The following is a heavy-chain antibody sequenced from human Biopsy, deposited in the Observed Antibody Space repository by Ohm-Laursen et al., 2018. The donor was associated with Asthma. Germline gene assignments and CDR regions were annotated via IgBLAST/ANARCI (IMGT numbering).Heavy chain of an antibody. CDR2: VNTGNGDT. J-gene: IGHJ3*01. Sequence: ASVKVSCKASGYNFISFAIHWVRQAPGQRLEWMGWVNTGNGDTKYSQKFQGRVTITRDTSASTAYMELRSLRSEDTATYYCARTYYDFLTGQVKDVFGVWGQGTMVTASS. V-gene: IGHV1-3*04. D-gene: IGHD3-9*01. CDR1: GYNFISFA. CDR3: ARTYYDFLTGQVKDVFGV.